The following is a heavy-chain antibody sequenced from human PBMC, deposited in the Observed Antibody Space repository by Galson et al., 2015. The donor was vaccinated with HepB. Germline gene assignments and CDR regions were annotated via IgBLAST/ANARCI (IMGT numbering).Heavy chain of an antibody. CDR2: INPDGGAT. J-gene: IGHJ6*03. CDR3: ARDSDMDV. V-gene: IGHV1-2*06. Sequence: SVKVSCKASGFMFTGYYLHWVRQVPGQRLEWMGRINPDGGATDSAQRFQDRVTLTSDTSINTAYMGLRSLRPDDTAVYFCARDSDMDVWGTGTTVIVSS. CDR1: GFMFTGYY.